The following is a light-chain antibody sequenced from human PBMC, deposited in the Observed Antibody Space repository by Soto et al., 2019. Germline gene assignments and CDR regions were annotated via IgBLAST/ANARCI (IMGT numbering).Light chain of an antibody. Sequence: EIVMTQSPATLSVSPGERATLSCRASQSVSSNLAWYQQKPGQAPRLLISGASSMATGIPARFSGSGSGTDFTLTITSLEPEDFAVYYCQQRSNWPLTFGGGTKVDIK. V-gene: IGKV3-11*01. CDR1: QSVSSN. CDR3: QQRSNWPLT. CDR2: GAS. J-gene: IGKJ4*01.